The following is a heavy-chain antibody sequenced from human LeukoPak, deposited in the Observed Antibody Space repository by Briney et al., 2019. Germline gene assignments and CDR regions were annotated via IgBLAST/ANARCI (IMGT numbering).Heavy chain of an antibody. J-gene: IGHJ4*02. Sequence: PGGPLRLSCAASGFTFSSYAMSWVRQAPGKGLEWVSAISGSGGSTYYADSVKGRFTISRDSAKNSLYLQMNSLRVEDTAVYYCARDHNYGGDYWGQGTLVTVSS. V-gene: IGHV3-23*01. CDR1: GFTFSSYA. CDR3: ARDHNYGGDY. CDR2: ISGSGGST. D-gene: IGHD5-18*01.